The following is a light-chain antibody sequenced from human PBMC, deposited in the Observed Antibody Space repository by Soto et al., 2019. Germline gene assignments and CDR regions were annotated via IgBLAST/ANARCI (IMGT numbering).Light chain of an antibody. J-gene: IGKJ1*01. CDR3: QQFGSSSWT. V-gene: IGKV3-20*01. CDR2: GAS. CDR1: QSVSSSY. Sequence: ESVLTQSPGTLSLSPGEKATLSCRASQSVSSSYLAWYQQKPGQAPRLLIYGASSRATGIPDRFSGSGSGTVLTLTVSRLEPEDFAVYYCQQFGSSSWTFGQGTKV.